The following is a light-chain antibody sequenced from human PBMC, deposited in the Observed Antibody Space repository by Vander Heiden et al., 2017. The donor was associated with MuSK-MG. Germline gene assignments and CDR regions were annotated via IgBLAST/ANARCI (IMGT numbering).Light chain of an antibody. CDR2: EVS. CDR1: QSLLHSDEKTY. V-gene: IGKV2D-29*01. CDR3: TQSKELPQT. Sequence: EIVLTQSPLSLSVTPGQPASISCKSSQSLLHSDEKTYLYWYLQKAGQPPELLIYEVSNRFTGVPHRFSGSGSETSFTLTISRVEAEDVGIYYCTQSKELPQTVGLGTKREIK. J-gene: IGKJ2*01.